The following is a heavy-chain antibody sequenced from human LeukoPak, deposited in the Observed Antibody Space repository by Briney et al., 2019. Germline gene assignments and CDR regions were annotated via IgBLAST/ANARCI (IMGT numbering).Heavy chain of an antibody. J-gene: IGHJ5*02. CDR3: ARGGKTYYYDSSGYFWFDP. V-gene: IGHV4-34*01. Sequence: SETLSLTCAVYGGSFTGYYWNWIRQPPGKGLEWIGEINHGGSTNYNPSLKSRVSVDTSKNQFSLKLSSVTAADTAVYYCARGGKTYYYDSSGYFWFDPWGQGTLVTVSS. CDR1: GGSFTGYY. D-gene: IGHD3-22*01. CDR2: INHGGST.